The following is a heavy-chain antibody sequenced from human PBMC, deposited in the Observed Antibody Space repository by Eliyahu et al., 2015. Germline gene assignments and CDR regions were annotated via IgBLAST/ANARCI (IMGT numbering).Heavy chain of an antibody. D-gene: IGHD5-12*01. Sequence: QVQLVESGGGVVQPGGSLRLSCAASGFTFSSFDIHWVRQAPGKGLEWVAFIRYDGSNKFYADSMKGRFTISRDNSKNTLYLQMNSLRPEDTAVYYCAKYVDGGDYWGQGTLVTVAS. CDR1: GFTFSSFD. CDR3: AKYVDGGDY. V-gene: IGHV3-30*02. J-gene: IGHJ4*02. CDR2: IRYDGSNK.